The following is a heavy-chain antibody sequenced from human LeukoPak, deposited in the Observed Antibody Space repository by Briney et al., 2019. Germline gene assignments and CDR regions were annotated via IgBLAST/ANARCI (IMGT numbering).Heavy chain of an antibody. D-gene: IGHD3-10*01. CDR3: ARSPPRVRGVQHFDY. Sequence: ASVKVSCKASGYTFTSYYMHWVRQAPGQGLEWMGIINPSSGSTSYAQKFQGRVTMTRDTSTSTVYMELSSLRSKDTAVYYCARSPPRVRGVQHFDYWGQGTLVTVSS. CDR1: GYTFTSYY. J-gene: IGHJ4*02. V-gene: IGHV1-46*01. CDR2: INPSSGST.